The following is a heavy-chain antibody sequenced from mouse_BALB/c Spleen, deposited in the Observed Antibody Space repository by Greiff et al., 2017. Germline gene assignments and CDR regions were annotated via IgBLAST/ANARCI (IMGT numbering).Heavy chain of an antibody. CDR1: GFTFSSFG. J-gene: IGHJ4*01. Sequence: EVQRVESGGGLVQPGGSRKLSCAASGFTFSSFGMHWVRQAPEKGLEWVAYISSGSSTIYYADTVKGRFTISRDNPKNTLFLQMTSLRSEDTAMYYCARSLRHNAMDDGGQGTSVTVAA. CDR3: ARSLRHNAMDD. V-gene: IGHV5-17*02. CDR2: ISSGSSTI. D-gene: IGHD1-1*01.